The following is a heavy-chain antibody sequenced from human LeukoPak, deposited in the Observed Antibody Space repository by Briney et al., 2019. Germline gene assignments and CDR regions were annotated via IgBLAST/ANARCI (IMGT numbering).Heavy chain of an antibody. V-gene: IGHV4-39*01. CDR2: IYYSGST. Sequence: SETLSLTCTVSGGSISSSSYYWGWIRQPPGKGLEWIGSIYYSGSTYYNPSLKSRVTISVDTSKNQFSLKLSSVPAADTAVYYCARRITIFGVVITAHFDYWGQGTLVTVSS. CDR1: GGSISSSSYY. D-gene: IGHD3-3*01. J-gene: IGHJ4*02. CDR3: ARRITIFGVVITAHFDY.